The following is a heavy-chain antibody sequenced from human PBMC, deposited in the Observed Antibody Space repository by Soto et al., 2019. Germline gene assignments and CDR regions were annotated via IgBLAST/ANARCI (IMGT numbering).Heavy chain of an antibody. J-gene: IGHJ6*03. CDR1: GDSVSSNSAA. V-gene: IGHV6-1*01. CDR3: ARVGDSIAAAGTFLHYYYYYMDV. Sequence: SQTLSLTCAISGDSVSSNSAALNWIRQSPSRGLEWLGRTYYRSKWYNDYAVSVKSRITINPDTSKNQFSLQLNSVTPEDTAVYYCARVGDSIAAAGTFLHYYYYYMDVWGKGTTVTVSS. D-gene: IGHD6-13*01. CDR2: TYYRSKWYN.